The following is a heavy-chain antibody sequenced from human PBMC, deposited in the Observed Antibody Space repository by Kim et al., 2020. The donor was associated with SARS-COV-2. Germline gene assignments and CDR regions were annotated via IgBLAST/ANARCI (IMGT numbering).Heavy chain of an antibody. V-gene: IGHV3-21*01. J-gene: IGHJ6*02. Sequence: GGSLRLSCAASGFTFSSYSMNWVRQAPGKGLEWVSSISSSSSYIYYADSVKGRFTISRDNAKNSLYLQMNSLRAEDTAVYYCARDDQTRIAAAGTVYYYYGMDVWGPGTTVTVSS. D-gene: IGHD6-13*01. CDR1: GFTFSSYS. CDR2: ISSSSSYI. CDR3: ARDDQTRIAAAGTVYYYYGMDV.